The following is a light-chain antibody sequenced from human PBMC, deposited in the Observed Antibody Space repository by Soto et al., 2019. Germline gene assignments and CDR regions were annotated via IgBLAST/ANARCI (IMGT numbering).Light chain of an antibody. J-gene: IGKJ2*01. CDR1: QHITND. V-gene: IGKV1-17*01. Sequence: DIQMTQSPSSLSASVGDTVTITCRASQHITNDCAWYQQKAGRAPKCLILLASRLQTGVPSRFSGSGSGTDFPLTISSLQPEDCATYYCLNHNGYPPVFGQGTKVEIK. CDR3: LNHNGYPPV. CDR2: LAS.